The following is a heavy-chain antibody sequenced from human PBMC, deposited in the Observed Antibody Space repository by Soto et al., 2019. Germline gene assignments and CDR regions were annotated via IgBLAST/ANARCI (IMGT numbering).Heavy chain of an antibody. J-gene: IGHJ5*02. V-gene: IGHV4-38-2*02. CDR2: IYHSGST. D-gene: IGHD6-13*01. CDR3: AREVDSSSWSFDT. Sequence: SETLSLTCAISGYSISSGYYWGWIRQPPGKGLEWIGSIYHSGSTYYNPSLKSRVTISVDTSKNQFSLKLSSVTAADTAVYYCAREVDSSSWSFDTWGQGTLVTVSS. CDR1: GYSISSGYY.